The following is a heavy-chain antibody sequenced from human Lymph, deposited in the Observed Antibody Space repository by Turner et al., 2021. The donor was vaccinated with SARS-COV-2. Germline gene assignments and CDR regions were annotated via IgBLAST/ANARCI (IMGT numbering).Heavy chain of an antibody. CDR2: ISWNSGSI. CDR3: AKGRRFGMDV. V-gene: IGHV3-9*01. Sequence: EVQLVESGGGLVQPGRSLRLSCAASGFTFDEYAMHWVRQAPGKGLEWVSGISWNSGSIGYADSVKGRFTISRDNAKNSLYLQMNRLRAEDTALYYCAKGRRFGMDVWGQGTTGTVSS. J-gene: IGHJ6*02. CDR1: GFTFDEYA.